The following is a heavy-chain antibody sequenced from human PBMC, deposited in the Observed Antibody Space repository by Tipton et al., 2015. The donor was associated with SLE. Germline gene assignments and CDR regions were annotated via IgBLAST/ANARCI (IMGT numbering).Heavy chain of an antibody. D-gene: IGHD5-24*01. CDR1: GFTFSSYA. V-gene: IGHV3-23*01. J-gene: IGHJ4*02. CDR3: AKGGDGYNPPFDY. CDR2: ISGSGGST. Sequence: SLRLSCAASGFTFSSYAMSWVRQAPGKGLEWVSAISGSGGSTYYADSVKGRFTISRDNSKNTLYLQMSSLRAEDTAVYYCAKGGDGYNPPFDYWGQGTLVTVSS.